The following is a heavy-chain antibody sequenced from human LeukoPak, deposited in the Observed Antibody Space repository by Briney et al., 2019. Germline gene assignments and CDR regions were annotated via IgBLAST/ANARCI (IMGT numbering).Heavy chain of an antibody. Sequence: PGRSLRLSCAASGFTFSSYAMHRVRQAPGKGLEWVAVISYDGSNKYYADSVKGRFTISRDNSKNTLYLQMNSLRAEDTAVYYCARVAYCSGWYDYWGQGTLVTVSS. V-gene: IGHV3-30-3*01. J-gene: IGHJ4*02. CDR1: GFTFSSYA. CDR2: ISYDGSNK. CDR3: ARVAYCSGWYDY. D-gene: IGHD6-19*01.